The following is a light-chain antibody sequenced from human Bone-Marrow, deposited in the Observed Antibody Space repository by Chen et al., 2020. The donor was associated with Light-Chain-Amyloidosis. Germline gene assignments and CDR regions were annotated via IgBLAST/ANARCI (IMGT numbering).Light chain of an antibody. V-gene: IGKV3-20*01. CDR2: GVS. J-gene: IGKJ3*01. CDR3: QEYGSP. CDR1: QSVSASY. Sequence: EFVLTQSPGTLSLSPGERATLSCRASQSVSASYLAWHQQKPGQTPRLLIHGVSSRATGIPDRFSGSGSGTDFTLTISSLEPEDFAVYYCQEYGSPFGPGTRVDV.